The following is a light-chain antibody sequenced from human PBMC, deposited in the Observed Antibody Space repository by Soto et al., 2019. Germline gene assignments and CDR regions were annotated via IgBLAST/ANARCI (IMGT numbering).Light chain of an antibody. V-gene: IGLV1-47*01. J-gene: IGLJ1*01. CDR1: SSNIGSNY. CDR2: RND. Sequence: QSVLTQPPSASGTPVQRVTISCSGSSSNIGSNYVYWYQHLPGSAPKLLMSRNDQRPSGVPDRFSGSKSGTSASLAISGLRSEDEADYYCAAWDDSLSVNVFGTGTKLTVL. CDR3: AAWDDSLSVNV.